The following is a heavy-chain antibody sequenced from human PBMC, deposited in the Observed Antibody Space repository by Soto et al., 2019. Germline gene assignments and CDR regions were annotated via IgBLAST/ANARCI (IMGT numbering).Heavy chain of an antibody. CDR3: ARGSYSSSSDYNWFDP. D-gene: IGHD6-6*01. CDR2: IIPIFGTA. J-gene: IGHJ5*02. V-gene: IGHV1-69*01. CDR1: GGTFSSYA. Sequence: QVQLVQSGAEVKKPGSSVKVSCKASGGTFSSYAISWVRQAPGQGLEWMGGIIPIFGTANYAQKFQGRVTITADESTSTDYMERSSLRSEDTAVYYCARGSYSSSSDYNWFDPWGQGTLVTVSS.